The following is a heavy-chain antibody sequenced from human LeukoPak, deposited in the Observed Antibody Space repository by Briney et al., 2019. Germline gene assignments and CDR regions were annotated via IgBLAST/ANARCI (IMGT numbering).Heavy chain of an antibody. D-gene: IGHD5-18*01. CDR3: ARDFRYSYGYRAFDI. J-gene: IGHJ3*02. V-gene: IGHV4-61*02. CDR1: GGSISSGSYY. CDR2: IYTSGST. Sequence: PSETLSLTCTVSGGSISSGSYYWSWIRQPAGKGLEWIGRIYTSGSTNYNPSLKSRVTISVDTSKNQFSLKLSSVTAADTAVYYCARDFRYSYGYRAFDIWGQGTMVTVSS.